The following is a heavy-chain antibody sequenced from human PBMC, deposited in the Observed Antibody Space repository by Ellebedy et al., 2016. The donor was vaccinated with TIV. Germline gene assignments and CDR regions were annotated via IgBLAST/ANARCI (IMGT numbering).Heavy chain of an antibody. D-gene: IGHD3-16*01. J-gene: IGHJ6*03. CDR2: IWYDGSNK. V-gene: IGHV3-33*01. Sequence: GESLKISXAASGFTFSSYGMHWVRQAPGKGLEWVAVIWYDGSNKYYADSVKGRFTISRDNSKNTLYLQMNSLRAEDTAVYYCARRAAYPPEGRYYYYMDVWGKGTTVTVSS. CDR1: GFTFSSYG. CDR3: ARRAAYPPEGRYYYYMDV.